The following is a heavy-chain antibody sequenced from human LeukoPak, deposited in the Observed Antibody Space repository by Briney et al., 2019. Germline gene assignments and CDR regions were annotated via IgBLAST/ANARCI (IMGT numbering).Heavy chain of an antibody. J-gene: IGHJ2*01. Sequence: SETLSLNCTVSGDSIKSDSYYWGWIRQPPGKGLEWIGTIYYSGSTYYNPSLKSRVTISIDTSKNQFSVKLSSVTAADTALYYCARHKEDFHDSSGPNFWYFDLWGRGTLVTVSS. CDR1: GDSIKSDSYY. D-gene: IGHD3-22*01. CDR2: IYYSGST. CDR3: ARHKEDFHDSSGPNFWYFDL. V-gene: IGHV4-39*01.